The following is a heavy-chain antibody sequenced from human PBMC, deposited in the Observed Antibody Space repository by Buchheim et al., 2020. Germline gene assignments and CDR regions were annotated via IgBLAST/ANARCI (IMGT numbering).Heavy chain of an antibody. Sequence: EVQLLDSGGGLVQPGGSLRLSCAASGLTFSSFAMNWVRQAPGKGLEWVSAISSSGVSTYYADSVRGRFTISRDNSQNTLYLQMNSLRAEDTAIYFCAKGKDYDFSYMDVWGKGTT. V-gene: IGHV3-23*01. CDR3: AKGKDYDFSYMDV. CDR1: GLTFSSFA. J-gene: IGHJ6*03. CDR2: ISSSGVST. D-gene: IGHD3-3*01.